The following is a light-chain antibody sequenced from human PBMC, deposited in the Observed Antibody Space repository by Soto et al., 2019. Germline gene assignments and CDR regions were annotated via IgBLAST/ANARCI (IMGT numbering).Light chain of an antibody. V-gene: IGKV3-11*01. CDR2: DAS. CDR1: QSVSSY. J-gene: IGKJ4*01. CDR3: QQRGNRTLI. Sequence: EIVLTQSPATLSLSPGERATLSCRASQSVSSYLAWYQQKPGQAPRLLIYDASNRATDIPARFSGSGSGTDFTLTNRSLEPEDFEVYSCQQRGNRTLIFGGGTKVEIK.